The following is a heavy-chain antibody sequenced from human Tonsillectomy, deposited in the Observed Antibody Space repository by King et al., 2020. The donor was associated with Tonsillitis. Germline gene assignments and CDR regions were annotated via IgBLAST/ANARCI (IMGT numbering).Heavy chain of an antibody. CDR1: GFTFSSYA. Sequence: VQLVQSGGGLIQPEGSLRLSCAASGFTFSSYAMSWVRQAPGKGLEWVSGISGSGGSTYYADSVKGRFAISRDNSKNTLYLQMNSLRVEDTAVYYCAKDRDFWSPHGMDVWGQGTTVTVSS. CDR3: AKDRDFWSPHGMDV. CDR2: ISGSGGST. V-gene: IGHV3-23*04. J-gene: IGHJ6*02. D-gene: IGHD3-3*01.